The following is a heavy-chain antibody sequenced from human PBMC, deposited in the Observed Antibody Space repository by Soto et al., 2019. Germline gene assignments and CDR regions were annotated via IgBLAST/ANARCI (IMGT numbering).Heavy chain of an antibody. J-gene: IGHJ5*02. V-gene: IGHV1-69*13. D-gene: IGHD6-6*01. CDR2: IIPIFGTA. CDR3: ARDGSVYSSSSIWNWLDP. CDR1: VGTFSSYA. Sequence: SVKVSCKASVGTFSSYAFSWVRQAPGQGLEWMGGIIPIFGTANYAQKFQGRITITADESTSTAYMELSSLRSEDTAVYYCARDGSVYSSSSIWNWLDPWGQGTLVTVSS.